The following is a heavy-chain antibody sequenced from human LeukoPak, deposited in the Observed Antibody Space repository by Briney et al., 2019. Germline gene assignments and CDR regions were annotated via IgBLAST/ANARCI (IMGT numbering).Heavy chain of an antibody. Sequence: GGSLRLSCAASGFIFSTFWMNWVRQAPGKGLEWMGIIYPGDSDTRYSPSFQGQVTISADKSISTAYLQWSSLRASDTALYYCARRGLGGVGNDYWGQGTLVTVSS. CDR1: GFIFSTFW. J-gene: IGHJ4*02. CDR2: IYPGDSDT. CDR3: ARRGLGGVGNDY. D-gene: IGHD3-16*01. V-gene: IGHV5-51*01.